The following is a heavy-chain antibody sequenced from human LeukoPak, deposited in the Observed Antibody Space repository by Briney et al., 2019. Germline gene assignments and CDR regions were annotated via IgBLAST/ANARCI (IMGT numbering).Heavy chain of an antibody. Sequence: ASVKVSCKASGYTFTSYGISWVRQAPGQGLEWMGWISAYNGNTNYAQKLQGRVTMTTDTSTSTAYMELRGLRSDDTAVYYCARRSTLSSSGRFYFDYWGQGTLVTVSS. CDR1: GYTFTSYG. CDR3: ARRSTLSSSGRFYFDY. J-gene: IGHJ4*02. CDR2: ISAYNGNT. V-gene: IGHV1-18*01. D-gene: IGHD3-22*01.